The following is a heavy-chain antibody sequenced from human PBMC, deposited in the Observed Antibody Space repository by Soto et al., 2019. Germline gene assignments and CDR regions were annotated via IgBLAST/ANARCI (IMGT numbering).Heavy chain of an antibody. CDR2: INHSGST. D-gene: IGHD2-21*02. V-gene: IGHV4-34*01. CDR3: ARCRRGGDNAAY. J-gene: IGHJ4*02. CDR1: GVSFSGYY. Sequence: QVQLQQWGAGLLKPSETMSITCAVYGVSFSGYYWSWIRKPPGNGLEWIGEINHSGSTNYNPSLKSLVTISVDTSKNQFSLKLSSVTAADTSVYYCARCRRGGDNAAYWCQGTLVTVSS.